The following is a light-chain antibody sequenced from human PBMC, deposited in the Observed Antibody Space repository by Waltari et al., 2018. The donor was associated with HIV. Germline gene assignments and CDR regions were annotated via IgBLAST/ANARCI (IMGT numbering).Light chain of an antibody. V-gene: IGLV3-21*04. CDR2: YNS. Sequence: SFVLTQPPSMSVAPGKTASITCGGNNIGSKTVHWYQQKAGQAPLVVIYYNSDRPSGIPERFSGSNSVNTATLTITRVGAGDEADYYCQVWDSSSDHVVFGGGTKLTIL. CDR3: QVWDSSSDHVV. CDR1: NIGSKT. J-gene: IGLJ2*01.